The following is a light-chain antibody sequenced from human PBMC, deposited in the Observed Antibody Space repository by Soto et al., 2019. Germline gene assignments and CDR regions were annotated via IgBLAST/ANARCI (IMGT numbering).Light chain of an antibody. Sequence: IVLTQSPATLSLSPWERATLSCRASQSVGTFLAWYQQRPGQAPRLLIYDASDRATGIPARFSGSGSGTDFTLTISSLEPEDFAVYYCQLRSNWLFNFGPGTKVDIK. J-gene: IGKJ3*01. CDR3: QLRSNWLFN. CDR1: QSVGTF. CDR2: DAS. V-gene: IGKV3-11*01.